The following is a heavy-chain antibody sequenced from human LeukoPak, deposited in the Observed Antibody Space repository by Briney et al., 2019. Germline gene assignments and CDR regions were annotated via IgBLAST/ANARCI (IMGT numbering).Heavy chain of an antibody. D-gene: IGHD4-17*01. Sequence: GRSLRLSCAPSGFTFSSYSMNWVRQAPGKGLEWVSYISSSSSTIYYADSVKGRFTISRDNAKNSLYLQMNSLRAEDTAVYYCARDYGDYVLNYWGQGTLVTVSS. CDR2: ISSSSSTI. CDR3: ARDYGDYVLNY. V-gene: IGHV3-48*01. CDR1: GFTFSSYS. J-gene: IGHJ4*02.